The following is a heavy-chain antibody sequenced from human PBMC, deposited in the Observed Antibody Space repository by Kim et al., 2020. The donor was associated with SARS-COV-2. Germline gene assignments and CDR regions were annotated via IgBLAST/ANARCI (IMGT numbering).Heavy chain of an antibody. CDR3: ASSYGFEGIN. D-gene: IGHD3-10*01. V-gene: IGHV4-39*01. Sequence: SETLSLTCTVSGGSISSSSYYWGWIRQPPGKGLEWIGSIYYSGSTYYNPSLKSRVTISVDTSKNQFSLKLSSVTAADTAVYYCASSYGFEGINWGQGTLVTVSS. CDR1: GGSISSSSYY. J-gene: IGHJ4*02. CDR2: IYYSGST.